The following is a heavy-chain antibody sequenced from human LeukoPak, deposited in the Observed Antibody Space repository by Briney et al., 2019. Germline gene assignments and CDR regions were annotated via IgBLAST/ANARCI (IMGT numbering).Heavy chain of an antibody. V-gene: IGHV3-48*01. CDR2: ISSNSRTI. Sequence: GGSLRLSCAASGFTFSNYGMDWVRQAPGKGLEWVSYISSNSRTIDYADSVKGRFTISRDNARNSLYLQMNSLRAEDTAVYYCARGEAARPDYRGQGTLVAVSS. D-gene: IGHD6-6*01. CDR1: GFTFSNYG. CDR3: ARGEAARPDY. J-gene: IGHJ4*02.